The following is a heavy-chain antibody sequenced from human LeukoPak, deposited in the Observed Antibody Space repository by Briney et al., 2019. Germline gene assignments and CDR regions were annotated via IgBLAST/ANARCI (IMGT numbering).Heavy chain of an antibody. V-gene: IGHV3-23*01. D-gene: IGHD2-15*01. CDR2: ISGSGVST. Sequence: PGGSLRLSCAASGFGFRSYAMSWVRQAPGKGLEWVSAISGSGVSTYYTDSVKGRFTISRDNSKNTLYLQMSSLRVEDTAVYYCARDEDIVGEDWFDPWGQGTLVTVSS. J-gene: IGHJ5*02. CDR1: GFGFRSYA. CDR3: ARDEDIVGEDWFDP.